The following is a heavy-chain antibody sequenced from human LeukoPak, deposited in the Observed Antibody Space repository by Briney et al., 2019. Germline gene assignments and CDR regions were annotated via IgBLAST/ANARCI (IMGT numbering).Heavy chain of an antibody. D-gene: IGHD3-10*01. CDR1: GFTFNSHA. J-gene: IGHJ4*02. V-gene: IGHV3-23*01. CDR2: ISDTGGST. Sequence: QPGGSLRLSCAASGFTFNSHAMSWVRQPPGKGLEWVSTISDTGGSTYYADSVKGRFTISRDNSKNTLYLQTNSLRAEDTAVYYCARGGLWFGRFDYWGQGTLVTVSS. CDR3: ARGGLWFGRFDY.